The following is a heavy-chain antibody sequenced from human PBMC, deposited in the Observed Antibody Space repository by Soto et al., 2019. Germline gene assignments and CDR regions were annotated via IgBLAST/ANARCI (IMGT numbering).Heavy chain of an antibody. CDR3: ARDLDYYGSGNYYNRIDY. Sequence: QVQLVQSGAEVKKPGSSVKVSCKVSGGPFSDYAVSWVRQAPGQGLEWMGGIIPMFGTANYAQKFQGRVTITADESTTTAYMELSSLRSEDTDVYYCARDLDYYGSGNYYNRIDYWGQVTLVTVSS. CDR1: GGPFSDYA. D-gene: IGHD3-10*01. J-gene: IGHJ4*02. V-gene: IGHV1-69*01. CDR2: IIPMFGTA.